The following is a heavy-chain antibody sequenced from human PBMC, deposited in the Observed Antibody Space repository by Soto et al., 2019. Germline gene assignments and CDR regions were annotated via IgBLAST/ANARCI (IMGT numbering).Heavy chain of an antibody. J-gene: IGHJ4*02. V-gene: IGHV4-34*01. CDR2: INHSGST. CDR1: GGSFSGYY. CDR3: ARASFYGDYVDYFDY. Sequence: PSECLAITCAVYGGSFSGYYWSWIRKPPGKGLEWIGEINHSGSTNYNPSLKSRVTIPVDTSKNQFSLKLSSVTAADTAVYYCARASFYGDYVDYFDYWGQGTLVTVSS. D-gene: IGHD4-17*01.